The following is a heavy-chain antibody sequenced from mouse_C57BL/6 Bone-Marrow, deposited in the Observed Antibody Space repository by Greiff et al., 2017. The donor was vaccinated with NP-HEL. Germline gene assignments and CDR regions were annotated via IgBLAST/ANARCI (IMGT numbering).Heavy chain of an antibody. Sequence: DVKLVESGGGLVKPGGSLKLSCAASGFTFSSYAMSWVRQTPEKRLEWVATISDGGSYTYYPDNVKGRFTISRDNAKNNLYLQMSHLKSEDTAMYYCAREVRAWFAYWGQGTLVTVSA. CDR2: ISDGGSYT. CDR1: GFTFSSYA. J-gene: IGHJ3*01. CDR3: AREVRAWFAY. D-gene: IGHD2-14*01. V-gene: IGHV5-4*01.